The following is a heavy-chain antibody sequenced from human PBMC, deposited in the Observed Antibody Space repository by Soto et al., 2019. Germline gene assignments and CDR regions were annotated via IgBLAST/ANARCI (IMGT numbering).Heavy chain of an antibody. CDR2: INPSGGST. V-gene: IGHV1-46*01. J-gene: IGHJ6*02. CDR1: GYTFTSYY. Sequence: ASVKVSCKASGYTFTSYYMHWVRQAPGQGLEWMGIINPSGGSTSYAQKFQGRVTMTRDTSTSTVYMELSSLRSEDTAVYYCAVGTGRGVRDYYYYGMDVWGQGTTVTVSS. CDR3: AVGTGRGVRDYYYYGMDV. D-gene: IGHD3-10*01.